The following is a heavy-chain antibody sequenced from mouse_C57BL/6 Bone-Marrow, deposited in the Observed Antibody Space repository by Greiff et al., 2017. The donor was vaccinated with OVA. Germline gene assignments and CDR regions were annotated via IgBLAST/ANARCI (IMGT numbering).Heavy chain of an antibody. Sequence: EVQLQQSGPGLAKPSQTLSLTCSVTGYSITSDYWNWIRKFPGNKLEYMGYISDSGSTYYNPSLKSRISITRDTSKNQYYLQLNSVATEDAASYYCARYRGSSSDYFDCWGQGATLTVSS. CDR1: GYSITSDY. V-gene: IGHV3-8*01. J-gene: IGHJ2*01. CDR2: ISDSGST. CDR3: ARYRGSSSDYFDC. D-gene: IGHD1-1*01.